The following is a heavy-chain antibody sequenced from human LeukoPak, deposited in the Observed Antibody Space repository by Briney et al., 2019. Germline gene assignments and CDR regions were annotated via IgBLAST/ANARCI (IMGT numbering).Heavy chain of an antibody. D-gene: IGHD4-23*01. CDR3: ARGARKGDDYGGFFDY. J-gene: IGHJ4*02. Sequence: GGSLRLSCAASGFTFSNFGMHWVRQAPGKGLEWVAFIRYDGSNTYYADSVKGRFTISRDNSKNTLYMQMNSLRAEDTAVYYCARGARKGDDYGGFFDYWGQGTLVTVSS. CDR2: IRYDGSNT. V-gene: IGHV3-30*02. CDR1: GFTFSNFG.